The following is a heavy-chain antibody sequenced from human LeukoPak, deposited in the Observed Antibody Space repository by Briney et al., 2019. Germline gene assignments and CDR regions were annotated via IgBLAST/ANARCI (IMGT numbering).Heavy chain of an antibody. CDR2: ISAYNGNT. CDR1: GYTFTSYG. Sequence: VASVKVSCKPSGYTFTSYGISWVRQAPGQGLEWMGWISAYNGNTNYAQKLQGRVTMTTDTSTSTAYMELRSLRSDGTAVYYCARAGYSSGWFQYYFDYWGQGTLVTVSS. D-gene: IGHD6-19*01. J-gene: IGHJ4*02. V-gene: IGHV1-18*01. CDR3: ARAGYSSGWFQYYFDY.